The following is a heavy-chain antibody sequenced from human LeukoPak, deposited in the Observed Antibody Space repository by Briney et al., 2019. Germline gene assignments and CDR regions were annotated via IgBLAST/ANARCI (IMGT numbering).Heavy chain of an antibody. Sequence: ASVKVSCKASGYTFTSYYMHWARQAAGQGLEWMGIINPSGGSTSFAQKFQGRVTMTRDTSTSTVYMELSSLRSEDTAVYYCARGYSYGYPLGYWGQGTLVTVSS. CDR1: GYTFTSYY. V-gene: IGHV1-46*01. CDR3: ARGYSYGYPLGY. J-gene: IGHJ4*02. CDR2: INPSGGST. D-gene: IGHD5-18*01.